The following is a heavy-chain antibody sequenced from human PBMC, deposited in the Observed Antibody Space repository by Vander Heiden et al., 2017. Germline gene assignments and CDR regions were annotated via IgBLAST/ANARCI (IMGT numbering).Heavy chain of an antibody. CDR3: ARGVPYYYDSSGYLSDAFDI. Sequence: SGFTFSSYSMNWVRQAPGKWLEWVSYISSSSSTIYYADSVKGRFTISRDNAKNSLYLQMNSLRDEDTAVYYCARGVPYYYDSSGYLSDAFDIWGQGTMVTVSS. J-gene: IGHJ3*02. V-gene: IGHV3-48*02. D-gene: IGHD3-22*01. CDR2: ISSSSSTI. CDR1: GFTFSSYS.